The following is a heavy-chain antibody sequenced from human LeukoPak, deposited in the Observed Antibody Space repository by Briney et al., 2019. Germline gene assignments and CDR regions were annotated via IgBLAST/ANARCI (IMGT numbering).Heavy chain of an antibody. CDR2: ISWKSDAL. J-gene: IGHJ4*02. D-gene: IGHD3-22*01. CDR1: GFTFDDFA. Sequence: GGSLRLSCAASGFTFDDFAMHWVRQAPGNGLEWVSGISWKSDALGYADSVNGRFTISRDNAKNSLYLQMTSLRVEDTAFYYCTKDGYDTSGSYTHWGRGTLVTVSS. CDR3: TKDGYDTSGSYTH. V-gene: IGHV3-9*01.